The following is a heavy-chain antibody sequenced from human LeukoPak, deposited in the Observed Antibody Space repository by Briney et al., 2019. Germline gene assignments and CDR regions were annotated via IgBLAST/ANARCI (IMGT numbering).Heavy chain of an antibody. Sequence: GGSLILSCAASGFSVSNYAMRWVRQVPGRGLEGVSSISSRGDSTYDADSVTGRFTTSRDHSKNSLYLQTNSVRAEDTAVYYCAKGPRPDITVAHTVEKWGQGTLVTVSS. CDR2: ISSRGDST. CDR3: AKGPRPDITVAHTVEK. V-gene: IGHV3-23*01. J-gene: IGHJ4*02. CDR1: GFSVSNYA. D-gene: IGHD4-23*01.